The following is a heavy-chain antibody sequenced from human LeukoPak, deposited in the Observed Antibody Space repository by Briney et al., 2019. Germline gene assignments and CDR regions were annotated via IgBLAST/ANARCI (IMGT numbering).Heavy chain of an antibody. CDR2: ISHDGSNR. Sequence: GGSLRLSCAASGITFNSYAMHCVRQAPGKGLEWVAVISHDGSNRYYGDSVKGRFTISRDNSKNTLFLQMDSLRAEDTAVYYCTSGYTYYYGSGSYHWGQGTLVTVSS. CDR1: GITFNSYA. V-gene: IGHV3-30*04. D-gene: IGHD3-10*01. CDR3: TSGYTYYYGSGSYH. J-gene: IGHJ4*02.